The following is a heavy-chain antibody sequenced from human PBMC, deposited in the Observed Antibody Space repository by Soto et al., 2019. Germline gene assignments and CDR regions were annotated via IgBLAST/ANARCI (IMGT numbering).Heavy chain of an antibody. D-gene: IGHD4-17*01. J-gene: IGHJ6*02. V-gene: IGHV4-39*01. Sequence: PSETLSLTCTVSGGSISSSSYYWGWIRQPPGKGLEWIGSIYYSGSTYYNPSLKSRVTISVDTSKNQFSLKLSSVTAADTAVYYCARGMTTVVSDYYYYGMDVWGQGTTVTVSS. CDR1: GGSISSSSYY. CDR3: ARGMTTVVSDYYYYGMDV. CDR2: IYYSGST.